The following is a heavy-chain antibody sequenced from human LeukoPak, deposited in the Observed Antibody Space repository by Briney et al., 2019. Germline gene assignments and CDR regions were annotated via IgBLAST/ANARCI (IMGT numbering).Heavy chain of an antibody. CDR3: ARGAAAGYFDY. Sequence: PAGSLRLSCAASGFTFSSYEMNWVRQAPGKGLEWVSYISSSGSTIYYADSVKGRFTISRDNAKNSLYLQMNSLRAEDTAVYYCARGAAAGYFDYWGQGTLVTVSS. D-gene: IGHD6-13*01. V-gene: IGHV3-48*03. CDR2: ISSSGSTI. J-gene: IGHJ4*02. CDR1: GFTFSSYE.